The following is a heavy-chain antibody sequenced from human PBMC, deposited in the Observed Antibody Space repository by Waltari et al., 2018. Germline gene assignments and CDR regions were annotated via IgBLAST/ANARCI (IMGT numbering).Heavy chain of an antibody. V-gene: IGHV2-5*01. J-gene: IGHJ5*02. D-gene: IGHD2-21*01. CDR1: GFALSTSGVG. CDR2: IYWNDDK. CDR3: AHRRGYCGGDCYSYWFDP. Sequence: QITLKESGPTLVKPTQTLTLTCTFAGFALSTSGVGVVWIRQPPGKALEWLALIYWNDDKRYSPSLKSRLTITKDTSKNQVVLTMTNMDPVDTATYYCAHRRGYCGGDCYSYWFDPWGQGTLVTVSS.